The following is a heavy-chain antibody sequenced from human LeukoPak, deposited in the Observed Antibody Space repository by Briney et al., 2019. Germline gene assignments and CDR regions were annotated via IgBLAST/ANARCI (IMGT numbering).Heavy chain of an antibody. CDR3: ATLNYYDSSGPSYYFDY. Sequence: ASVKVSCKASGYSFVLYGISWVRQAPGEGPEWMGWISGSTGDTNYAQKFQGRVTMTADTSSSTAYMELRSLRLDDMAVYYCATLNYYDSSGPSYYFDYWGQGTLVTVSS. CDR2: ISGSTGDT. J-gene: IGHJ4*02. D-gene: IGHD3-22*01. CDR1: GYSFVLYG. V-gene: IGHV1-18*03.